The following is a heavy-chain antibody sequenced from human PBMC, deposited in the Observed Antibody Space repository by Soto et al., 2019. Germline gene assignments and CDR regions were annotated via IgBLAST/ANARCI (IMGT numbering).Heavy chain of an antibody. D-gene: IGHD2-8*01. Sequence: QLQLQESGPGLVKPSETLSLTCSVSGGSISGCSYYWAWIRQPPGKGLEWIGTICHSGNTYYNPSPKPRVPMAVDTSQNHFSLNLNSVTAAHTAVFSCARQHPGVRYLDYWGQGTLVTVSS. CDR3: ARQHPGVRYLDY. CDR2: ICHSGNT. CDR1: GGSISGCSYY. V-gene: IGHV4-39*01. J-gene: IGHJ4*02.